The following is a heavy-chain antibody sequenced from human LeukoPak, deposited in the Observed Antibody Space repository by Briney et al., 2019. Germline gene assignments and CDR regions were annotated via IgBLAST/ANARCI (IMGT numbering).Heavy chain of an antibody. J-gene: IGHJ4*02. D-gene: IGHD4-17*01. CDR2: IYTSGST. CDR3: ARDVDDYGDYGGYFDY. Sequence: PSETLSLTCTVSGGSISNYYWSWIRQPAGKGLEWIGRIYTSGSTNYNPSLKSRVTMSVDTSKNQFSLKLSSVTAADTAVYYCARDVDDYGDYGGYFDYWGQGTLVTVSS. CDR1: GGSISNYY. V-gene: IGHV4-4*07.